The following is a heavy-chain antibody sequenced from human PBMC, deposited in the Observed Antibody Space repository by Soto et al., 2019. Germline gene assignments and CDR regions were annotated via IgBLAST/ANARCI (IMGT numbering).Heavy chain of an antibody. V-gene: IGHV3-9*01. J-gene: IGHJ4*02. CDR2: INWSTGTT. D-gene: IGHD3-16*01. CDR1: GFNFQNYA. Sequence: EVQLVESGGGLVLPGRSLTLSCVASGFNFQNYAMQWVRQVPGKGLEWVSGINWSTGTTCYADTVKGRFLLSRDNAGNSLYLDMNSLRVEDTAFYYCTIKDYDSGGSDSWGPGTLVTVSS. CDR3: TIKDYDSGGSDS.